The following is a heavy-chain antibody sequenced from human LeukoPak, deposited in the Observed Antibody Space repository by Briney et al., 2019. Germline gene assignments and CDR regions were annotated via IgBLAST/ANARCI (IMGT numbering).Heavy chain of an antibody. CDR2: ISSNGGST. D-gene: IGHD3-10*01. CDR3: VSPSYGSGSYELDY. CDR1: GFTFSNYA. J-gene: IGHJ4*02. V-gene: IGHV3-64D*06. Sequence: GGSLRLSCSASGFTFSNYAMHWVRQAPGKGLEYVSSISSNGGSTYYADSVKGRFTISRDNSKNTLYLQMSSLRAEATAVYYCVSPSYGSGSYELDYWGQGTLVTVSS.